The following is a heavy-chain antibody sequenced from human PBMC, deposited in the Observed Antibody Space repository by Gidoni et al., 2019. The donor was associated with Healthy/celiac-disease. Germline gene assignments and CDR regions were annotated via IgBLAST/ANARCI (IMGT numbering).Heavy chain of an antibody. CDR3: ARGIVDYYDSSGYPPVYFDY. CDR2: ISSSSSYT. J-gene: IGHJ4*02. V-gene: IGHV3-11*06. CDR1: GCTCSDYS. D-gene: IGHD3-22*01. Sequence: VPLLESVAGLVKPAGSVRLSGADSGCTCSDYSMPGFRPAPGKGLEWVSYISSSSSYTNYADSGKCLFTISRDNVKNSMYLQMNSLRAEDTAVYYCARGIVDYYDSSGYPPVYFDYWGQGTLVTVSS.